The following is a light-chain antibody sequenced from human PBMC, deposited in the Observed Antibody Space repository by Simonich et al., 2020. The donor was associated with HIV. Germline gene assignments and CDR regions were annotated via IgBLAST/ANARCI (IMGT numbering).Light chain of an antibody. CDR2: KAS. CDR3: QQYNSDSPYT. CDR1: QSISTG. V-gene: IGKV1-5*03. Sequence: DIQMTQSPSTLSASVGDRVTISCRASQSISTGLAWFQQKPGKAPKLLLYKASTLESGIPSRFSGSGSGTEFTLTISSLQPDDFATYYCQQYNSDSPYTFGQGTKLEI. J-gene: IGKJ2*01.